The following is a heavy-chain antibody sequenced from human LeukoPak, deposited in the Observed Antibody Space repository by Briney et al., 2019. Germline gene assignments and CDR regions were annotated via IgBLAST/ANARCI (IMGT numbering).Heavy chain of an antibody. J-gene: IGHJ4*02. CDR2: IKQDGSAK. V-gene: IGHV3-7*03. CDR3: ARDNGWSADF. D-gene: IGHD2-15*01. CDR1: GFTFSRHW. Sequence: GGSLRLSCAASGFTFSRHWMYWVRQAPGKGLEWVANIKQDGSAKPYVDSVKGRFTISRDNAKNSLFLQMNSLRAEDTAVYYGARDNGWSADFWGQGTLVTVSS.